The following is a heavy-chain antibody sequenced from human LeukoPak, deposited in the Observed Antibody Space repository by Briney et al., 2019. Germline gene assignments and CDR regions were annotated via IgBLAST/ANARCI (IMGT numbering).Heavy chain of an antibody. V-gene: IGHV4-31*03. J-gene: IGHJ3*01. CDR3: ARIPVFTPEFAVDV. CDR2: IYYSGST. D-gene: IGHD1-14*01. CDR1: GGSISSGGYY. Sequence: SETLSLTCTVSGGSISSGGYYWSWIRQHPGKGLEWIGYIYYSGSTYYNPSLKSRVTISVDTSKNQFYLSLSSVTAADTAVYYCARIPVFTPEFAVDVWGQGTMGIVSS.